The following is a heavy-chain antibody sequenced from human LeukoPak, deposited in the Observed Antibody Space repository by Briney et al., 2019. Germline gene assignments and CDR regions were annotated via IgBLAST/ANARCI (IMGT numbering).Heavy chain of an antibody. V-gene: IGHV4-4*07. J-gene: IGHJ3*02. CDR2: IYSSGTT. D-gene: IGHD1-26*01. CDR3: AGDWVGATTDAFDI. CDR1: GGSINFNH. Sequence: SETLSLTCSVSGGSINFNHWSWIRQPAGKGLEWIGRIYSSGTTNYNPSLNSRVTMSVDTSKNQFSLKLSSVTAADTAVYYCAGDWVGATTDAFDIWGQGTMVTVSS.